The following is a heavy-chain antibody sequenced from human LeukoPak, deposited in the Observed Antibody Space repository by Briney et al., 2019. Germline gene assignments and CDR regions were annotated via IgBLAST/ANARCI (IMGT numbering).Heavy chain of an antibody. D-gene: IGHD2-15*01. J-gene: IGHJ4*02. CDR1: GYTFTDYG. Sequence: ASVKVSCKTSGYTFTDYGINWVRQAPGQGLEWMGRISANNGYTNYAQKVQGRVTMTTDTSTTTAYMELRTLTSDDTAVYYCERWDREAAATFDNWGQGTQVTVSS. CDR2: ISANNGYT. CDR3: ERWDREAAATFDN. V-gene: IGHV1-18*01.